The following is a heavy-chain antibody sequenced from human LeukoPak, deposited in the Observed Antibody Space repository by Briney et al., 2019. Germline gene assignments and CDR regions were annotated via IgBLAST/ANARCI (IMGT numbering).Heavy chain of an antibody. Sequence: PGGSLRLSCAASGFTFSSYTMSWVRQASGKGLEWVSAISCSGGSTYYADSVKGRFTISRDNSKNTLYLQMNSLGAEDTAVYYCAKSPDWGGYYGYFDYWGQGPLVSVSS. D-gene: IGHD3-3*01. CDR2: ISCSGGST. J-gene: IGHJ4*02. CDR1: GFTFSSYT. CDR3: AKSPDWGGYYGYFDY. V-gene: IGHV3-23*01.